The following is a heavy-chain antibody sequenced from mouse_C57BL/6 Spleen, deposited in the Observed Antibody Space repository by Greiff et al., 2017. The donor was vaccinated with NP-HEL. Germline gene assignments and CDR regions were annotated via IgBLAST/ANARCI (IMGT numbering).Heavy chain of an antibody. V-gene: IGHV5-6*01. D-gene: IGHD2-5*01. CDR2: ISSGGSYT. J-gene: IGHJ4*01. Sequence: EVKPMESGGDLVKPGGSLKLSCAASGFTFSSYGMSWVRQTPDKRLEWVATISSGGSYTYYPDSVKGRFTISRDNAKNTLYLQMSSLKSEDTAMYYCARRDYSNYEAMDYWGQGTSVTVSS. CDR1: GFTFSSYG. CDR3: ARRDYSNYEAMDY.